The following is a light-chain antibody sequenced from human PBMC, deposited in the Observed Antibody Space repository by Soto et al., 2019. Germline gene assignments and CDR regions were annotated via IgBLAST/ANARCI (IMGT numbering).Light chain of an antibody. CDR3: QQYGSSPPT. CDR2: GAS. Sequence: DTVLTQSPGTLSLSQADRATLSCRASSKAISSNLAWYQQKPGQAPRLLIYGASSRATGIPDRFSGSGSGTDFTLTISRLEPEDFALYYCQQYGSSPPTFGRGTKVDIK. J-gene: IGKJ1*01. V-gene: IGKV3-20*01. CDR1: SKAISSN.